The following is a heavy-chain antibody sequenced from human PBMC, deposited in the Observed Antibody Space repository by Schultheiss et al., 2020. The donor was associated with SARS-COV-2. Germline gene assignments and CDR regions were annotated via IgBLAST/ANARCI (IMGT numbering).Heavy chain of an antibody. CDR3: ARDLRGTILLDYAEYYFDY. D-gene: IGHD3-3*01. J-gene: IGHJ4*02. CDR1: GYTFTGYY. Sequence: ASVKVSCKASGYTFTGYYMHWVRQAPGQGLEWMGWINPNSGGTNYAQKFQGRVTMTRDTSISTAYMELSRLRSDDTAVYYCARDLRGTILLDYAEYYFDYWGQGTLVTVSS. V-gene: IGHV1-2*02. CDR2: INPNSGGT.